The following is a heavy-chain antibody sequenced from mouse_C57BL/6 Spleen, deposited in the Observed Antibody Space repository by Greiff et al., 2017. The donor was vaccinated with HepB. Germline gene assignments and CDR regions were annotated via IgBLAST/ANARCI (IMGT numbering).Heavy chain of an antibody. Sequence: VKLQESGPELVKPGASVKLSCKASGYTFTSYDINWVKQRPGQGLEWIGWIYPRDGSTKYNEKFKGKATLTVDTSSSTAYMELHSLTSEDSAVYFCARREDYGTLDYWGQGTTLTVSS. CDR1: GYTFTSYD. CDR2: IYPRDGST. CDR3: ARREDYGTLDY. J-gene: IGHJ2*01. D-gene: IGHD1-1*02. V-gene: IGHV1-85*01.